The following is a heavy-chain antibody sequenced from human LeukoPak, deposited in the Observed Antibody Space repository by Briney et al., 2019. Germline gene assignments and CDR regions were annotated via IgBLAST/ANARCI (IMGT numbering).Heavy chain of an antibody. V-gene: IGHV7-4-1*02. J-gene: IGHJ4*02. D-gene: IGHD6-13*01. CDR2: INTNTGNP. Sequence: GASVKVSCEASGYTFTSYAMNWVRQAPGQGLEWMGWINTNTGNPTYAQGFTGRFVFSLDTSVSTAYLQISSLKAEDTAVYYCARESFSVGAAAGFDYWGQGTLVTVSS. CDR3: ARESFSVGAAAGFDY. CDR1: GYTFTSYA.